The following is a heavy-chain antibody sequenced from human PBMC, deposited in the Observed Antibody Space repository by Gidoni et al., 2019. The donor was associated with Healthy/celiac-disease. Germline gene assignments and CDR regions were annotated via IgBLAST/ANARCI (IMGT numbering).Heavy chain of an antibody. Sequence: GSTYYNPSLKSRVTISVDTSKNQFSLKLSSVTAADTAVYYCARQLRGYYDSSGYMDYWGQGTLVTVSS. V-gene: IGHV4-39*01. CDR3: ARQLRGYYDSSGYMDY. D-gene: IGHD3-22*01. CDR2: GST. J-gene: IGHJ4*02.